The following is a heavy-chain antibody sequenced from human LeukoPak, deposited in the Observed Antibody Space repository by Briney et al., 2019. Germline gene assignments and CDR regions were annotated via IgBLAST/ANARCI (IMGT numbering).Heavy chain of an antibody. Sequence: SETLSLTCTVSGGSISSSYWSWIRQPAGRALEWIGRIFTSGSTNYNPSLKSRVTMSLDTSKKQFSLKLSSVTAADTAVYYCARGVAAADYWGQGTLVTVSS. CDR1: GGSISSSY. CDR3: ARGVAAADY. D-gene: IGHD6-13*01. V-gene: IGHV4-4*07. J-gene: IGHJ4*02. CDR2: IFTSGST.